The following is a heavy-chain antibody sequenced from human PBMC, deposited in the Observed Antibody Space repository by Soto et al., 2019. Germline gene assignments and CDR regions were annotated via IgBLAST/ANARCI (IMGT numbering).Heavy chain of an antibody. Sequence: GGSLRLSCAASGFTFSTYAMYWVRQAPGKGLEWVSSISGSGGGTYYADSVKGRFTISRDNSKHTVSLQMNSLRAEDTAVYFCAKRYSDTSIRSFDTWGQGTLVTVSS. J-gene: IGHJ5*02. CDR2: ISGSGGGT. CDR1: GFTFSTYA. V-gene: IGHV3-23*01. CDR3: AKRYSDTSIRSFDT. D-gene: IGHD3-9*01.